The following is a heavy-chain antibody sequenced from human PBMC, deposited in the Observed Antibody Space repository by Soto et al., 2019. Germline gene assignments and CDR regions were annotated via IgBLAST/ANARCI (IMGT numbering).Heavy chain of an antibody. CDR1: GLTFSSYA. Sequence: EVQLLESGGGLVQPGGSLRLSCAASGLTFSSYAMSWVRQAPCKVLEWVSAITGSGGYRFSADSVKDRFTISRDNSKNTLYLQVKGIRVEDTAVYCSAKGGPGRYLVHYGRQRHLVTVSS. V-gene: IGHV3-23*01. D-gene: IGHD3-16*02. CDR3: AKGGPGRYLVHY. CDR2: ITGSGGYR. J-gene: IGHJ4*02.